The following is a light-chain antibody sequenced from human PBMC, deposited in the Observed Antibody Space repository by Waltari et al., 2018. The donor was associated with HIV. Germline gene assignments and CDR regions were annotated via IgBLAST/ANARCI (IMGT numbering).Light chain of an antibody. CDR1: QSVSSN. Sequence: EIVMTQSPATLSVSTGERATLPCRASQSVSSNLAWYQQKPGQAPRLLVFGASTRTTGIPAMFSGSGSGTEFTLTISSLQSEDFAVYYCQQYNNWPPEITFGPGTKVDIK. V-gene: IGKV3-15*01. CDR3: QQYNNWPPEIT. CDR2: GAS. J-gene: IGKJ3*01.